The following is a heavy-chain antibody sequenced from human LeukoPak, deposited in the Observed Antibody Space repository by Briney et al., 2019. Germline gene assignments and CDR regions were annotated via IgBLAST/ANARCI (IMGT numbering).Heavy chain of an antibody. Sequence: GGSLRLSCAASGFTFSSYAMHWVRQAPGKGLEYVSAISSNGGSTYYANSVKGRFTISRDNSKNTLYLQMNSLRAEDTAVYYCAKDLTGGYDGGDYWGQGTLVTVSS. D-gene: IGHD5-12*01. CDR1: GFTFSSYA. CDR3: AKDLTGGYDGGDY. CDR2: ISSNGGST. V-gene: IGHV3-64*01. J-gene: IGHJ4*02.